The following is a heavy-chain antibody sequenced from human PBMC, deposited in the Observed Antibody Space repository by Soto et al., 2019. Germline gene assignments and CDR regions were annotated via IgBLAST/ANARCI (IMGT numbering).Heavy chain of an antibody. CDR3: AKDQDYYDSSGYYY. Sequence: GSLRLSCAASGFTFSTYWMHWIRQVPGKGLEWVSRINSDASHTYYADSVKGRFTISRDNSKNTLYLQMNSLRAEDTAVYYCAKDQDYYDSSGYYYWGQGTLVTVSS. CDR1: GFTFSTYW. J-gene: IGHJ4*02. V-gene: IGHV3-74*01. CDR2: INSDASHT. D-gene: IGHD3-22*01.